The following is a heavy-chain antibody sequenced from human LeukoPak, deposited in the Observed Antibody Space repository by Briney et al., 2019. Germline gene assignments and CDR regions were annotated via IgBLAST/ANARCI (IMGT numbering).Heavy chain of an antibody. J-gene: IGHJ4*02. D-gene: IGHD6-19*01. V-gene: IGHV3-15*01. CDR1: GFTFSNAW. CDR2: IKSKTDGGTT. CDR3: ATGSSGSPQI. Sequence: GGSLRLSCAASGFTFSNAWMSWVHQPPGKGLEWVGRIKSKTDGGTTDHAAPVKGRFTISRDDSKNTLYLQMNSLKTEDTAVYYCATGSSGSPQIWGQGTLVTVSS.